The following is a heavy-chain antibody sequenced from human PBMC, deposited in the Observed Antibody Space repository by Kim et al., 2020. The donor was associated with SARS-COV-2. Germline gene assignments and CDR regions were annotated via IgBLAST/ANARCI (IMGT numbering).Heavy chain of an antibody. CDR3: ARHVRLVGRFDP. D-gene: IGHD3-9*01. CDR1: GGSISTYY. J-gene: IGHJ5*02. CDR2: IYYSGST. Sequence: SETLSLTCTVSGGSISTYYWSWIRQPPGKGLEWIGYIYYSGSTNYNPSLKSRVTISVDTSKNQFSLKLSSVTAADTAVYYCARHVRLVGRFDPWGQGTLVTVSS. V-gene: IGHV4-59*08.